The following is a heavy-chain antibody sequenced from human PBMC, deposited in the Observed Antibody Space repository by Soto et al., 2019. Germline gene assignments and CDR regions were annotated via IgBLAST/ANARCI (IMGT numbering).Heavy chain of an antibody. J-gene: IGHJ3*02. CDR3: ARDRFPHGSGSDTGVEALDI. D-gene: IGHD3-10*01. CDR2: IYYSGST. Sequence: SETLSLTCTVSGGSISSGGYYWSWIRQHPGKGLEWIGYIYYSGSTYYNPSLKSRVTISVDTSKNQFSLKLSSVTAADTAVYYWARDRFPHGSGSDTGVEALDIWGQGTRV. V-gene: IGHV4-31*03. CDR1: GGSISSGGYY.